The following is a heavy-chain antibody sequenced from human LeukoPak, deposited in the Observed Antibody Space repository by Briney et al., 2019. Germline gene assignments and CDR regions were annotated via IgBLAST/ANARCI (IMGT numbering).Heavy chain of an antibody. D-gene: IGHD3-10*01. CDR1: GGSFSGYY. V-gene: IGHV4-34*01. CDR2: INHSGST. Sequence: SETLSLTCAVYGGSFSGYYWSWIRQPPGKGLEWIGEINHSGSTNYNPSLKSRVTISVDTSKNQFSLKLSSVTAADTAVYYCASPLARGVISPLTRWGQGTLVTVSS. J-gene: IGHJ4*02. CDR3: ASPLARGVISPLTR.